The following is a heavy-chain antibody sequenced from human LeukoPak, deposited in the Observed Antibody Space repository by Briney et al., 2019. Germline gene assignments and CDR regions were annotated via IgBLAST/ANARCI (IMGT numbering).Heavy chain of an antibody. CDR3: ARGLIVPSTIFDY. J-gene: IGHJ4*02. D-gene: IGHD2-2*01. V-gene: IGHV4-59*12. Sequence: PSETLSLTCTVSGGSISSDHWNWIRQPPGKGLEWIGCIFYSGRTYYNPSLKSRVTISVDRSENQFSLKLSSVTAADTAVYYCARGLIVPSTIFDYWGQGALVTVSS. CDR2: IFYSGRT. CDR1: GGSISSDH.